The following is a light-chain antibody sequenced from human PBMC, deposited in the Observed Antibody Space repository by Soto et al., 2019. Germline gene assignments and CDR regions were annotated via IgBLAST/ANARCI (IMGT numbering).Light chain of an antibody. CDR2: DAS. CDR3: QQYETFSGT. Sequence: DIQMTQSPSSLSASVGDRVTITCRASQSISSWLAWYQQKPGKAPKLLIYDASSLESGVPSRFSGSGSGPEFTLTISSLQPDDFATYYCQQYETFSGTFGPGTKVDIK. CDR1: QSISSW. J-gene: IGKJ1*01. V-gene: IGKV1-5*01.